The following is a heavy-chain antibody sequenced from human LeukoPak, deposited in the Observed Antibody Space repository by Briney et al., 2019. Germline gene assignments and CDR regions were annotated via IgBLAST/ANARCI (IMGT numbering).Heavy chain of an antibody. Sequence: SETLSLTCTVSGGSISSGGYYWSWIRQPPGKGLEWIGYIYHSGSTYYNPSLKSRVTISVDRSKNQFSLKLSSVTAADTAVYYCARSLGGQYSSSFYFDYWGQGTLVTVSS. D-gene: IGHD6-13*01. CDR2: IYHSGST. CDR1: GGSISSGGYY. J-gene: IGHJ4*02. CDR3: ARSLGGQYSSSFYFDY. V-gene: IGHV4-30-2*01.